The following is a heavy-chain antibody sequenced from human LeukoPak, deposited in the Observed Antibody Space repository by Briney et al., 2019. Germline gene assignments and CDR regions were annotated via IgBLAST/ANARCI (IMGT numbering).Heavy chain of an antibody. CDR1: GFTFSSYA. CDR3: AKDQYGGNPQYYFDY. Sequence: GGSLRLSCAASGFTFSSYAMSWVRQAPGKGLDWVSAISGSGGNTYYADSVKGRFTISRDNSKNTLYLQMNGLRAEDTAVYYCAKDQYGGNPQYYFDYWGQGTLVTVSS. CDR2: ISGSGGNT. D-gene: IGHD4-23*01. V-gene: IGHV3-23*01. J-gene: IGHJ4*02.